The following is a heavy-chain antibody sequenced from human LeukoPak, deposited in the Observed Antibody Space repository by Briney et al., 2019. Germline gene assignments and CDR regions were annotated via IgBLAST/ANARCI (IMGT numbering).Heavy chain of an antibody. D-gene: IGHD4-17*01. CDR2: IYYSGST. Sequence: SETLSLTCTVSGVSVSSGSYYWSWIRQPPGKGLEWMGYIYYSGSTNYNPSLKSRVTISVDTSKNQFSLKLSSVTAADTAVYYCAREAHYGDYLIDYWGQGTLVTVSS. J-gene: IGHJ4*02. CDR1: GVSVSSGSYY. CDR3: AREAHYGDYLIDY. V-gene: IGHV4-61*01.